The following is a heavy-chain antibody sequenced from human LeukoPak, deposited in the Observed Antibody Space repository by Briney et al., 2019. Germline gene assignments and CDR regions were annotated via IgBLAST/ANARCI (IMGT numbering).Heavy chain of an antibody. Sequence: SETLSLTCAVYGGSFSDYFWGWIRQPPGKGLEWIGEINHSGRTYYNPSLKSRVTISVDTSKNQFSLKLSSVTAADTAVYYCARRAYGSGRSYYYYMDVWGKGTTVTVSS. J-gene: IGHJ6*03. CDR2: INHSGRT. CDR1: GGSFSDYF. V-gene: IGHV4-34*01. CDR3: ARRAYGSGRSYYYYMDV. D-gene: IGHD3-10*01.